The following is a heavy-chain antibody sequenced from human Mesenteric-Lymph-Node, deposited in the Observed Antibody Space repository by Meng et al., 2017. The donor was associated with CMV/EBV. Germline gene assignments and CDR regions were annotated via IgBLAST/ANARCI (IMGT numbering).Heavy chain of an antibody. D-gene: IGHD2-15*01. CDR1: GGSISSSY. J-gene: IGHJ2*01. CDR2: IYYTGST. V-gene: IGHV4-59*01. CDR3: ARASLAGASWYFDL. Sequence: SETLSLTCTVSGGSISSSYWNWIRQPSGKGLEWIGYIYYTGSTNYNPSLKSRVTISLDTSKNQFSLNLNSMTAADTAVYYCARASLAGASWYFDLWGRGTLVTVSS.